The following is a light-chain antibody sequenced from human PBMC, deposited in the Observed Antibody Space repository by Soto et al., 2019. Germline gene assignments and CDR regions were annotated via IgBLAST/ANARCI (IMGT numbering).Light chain of an antibody. CDR2: DAS. J-gene: IGKJ4*01. CDR1: QSIRNY. Sequence: EIVLMQSPGTLSLSPGERSTLSCMAIQSIRNYLAWYPQKPCQSPMLLIYDASNRATGIPATFSGSGSGTDFILTISILEPEDYRVYYCQQHNDWVTFGGGTKVDIK. V-gene: IGKV3-11*01. CDR3: QQHNDWVT.